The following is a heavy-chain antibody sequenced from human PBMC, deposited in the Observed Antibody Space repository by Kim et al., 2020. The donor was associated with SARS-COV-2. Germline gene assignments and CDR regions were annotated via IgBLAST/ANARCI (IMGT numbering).Heavy chain of an antibody. Sequence: RFTISRDNSKNTLYLQMNSLRAEDTAVYYCARLDILTGYSTFYYYYGMDVWGQGTTVTVSS. V-gene: IGHV3-23*01. D-gene: IGHD3-9*01. J-gene: IGHJ6*02. CDR3: ARLDILTGYSTFYYYYGMDV.